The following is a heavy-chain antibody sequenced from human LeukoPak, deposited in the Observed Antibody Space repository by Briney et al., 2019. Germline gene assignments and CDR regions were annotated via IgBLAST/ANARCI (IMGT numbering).Heavy chain of an antibody. D-gene: IGHD3-3*01. CDR2: ISTNNGNT. Sequence: ASVKVSCKASGYTFTSYGISWVRQAPGQGLEWMGWISTNNGNTSYAQKLQGRVTLTTDTSTSTVYMELRSLRSDDTAVYYCARALGSTIFEVLDYWGQGTLVTVSS. CDR1: GYTFTSYG. J-gene: IGHJ4*02. V-gene: IGHV1-18*01. CDR3: ARALGSTIFEVLDY.